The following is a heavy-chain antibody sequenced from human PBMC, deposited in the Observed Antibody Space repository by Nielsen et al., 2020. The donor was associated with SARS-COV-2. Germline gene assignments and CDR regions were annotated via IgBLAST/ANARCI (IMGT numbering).Heavy chain of an antibody. Sequence: GESLKISCAASGFTFSSYGMSWVRQVPGKGLEWVSAISASGASTYYADSVKGRFTISRDNAKNSLYLQMNSLRAEDTAVYYCARGHSYCSSTSCYMGIDAFDIWGQGTMVTVSS. CDR1: GFTFSSYG. J-gene: IGHJ3*02. D-gene: IGHD2-2*02. CDR2: ISASGAST. CDR3: ARGHSYCSSTSCYMGIDAFDI. V-gene: IGHV3-23*01.